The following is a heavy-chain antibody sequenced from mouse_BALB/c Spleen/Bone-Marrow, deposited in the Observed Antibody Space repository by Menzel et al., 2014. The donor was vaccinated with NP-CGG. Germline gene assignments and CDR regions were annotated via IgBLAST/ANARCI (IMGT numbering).Heavy chain of an antibody. CDR2: INPSSGYT. Sequence: QVQLQQSGAELAKPGASVKMSCKASGYTFTNYWMHWVQQTPGQGLEWIGYINPSSGYTEYNQKFKDKATLTADKSSSTAYMQLSSLTSEDSAVYYCARIYYYGRDYWGQGTTLTVSS. CDR3: ARIYYYGRDY. D-gene: IGHD1-1*01. J-gene: IGHJ2*01. V-gene: IGHV1-7*01. CDR1: GYTFTNYW.